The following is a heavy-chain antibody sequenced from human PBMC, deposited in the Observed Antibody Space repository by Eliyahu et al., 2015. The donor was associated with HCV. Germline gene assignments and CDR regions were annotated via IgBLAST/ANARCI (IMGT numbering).Heavy chain of an antibody. CDR1: GFTFSSYA. CDR2: ISGXGGST. Sequence: EVQLLESGGGLVQPGGSLXLXCAASGFTFSSYAXSXVRQAPGKGLEWXSAISGXGGSTYYADSVKGRFTISRDNSKNTLYLQMNSLRAEDTAVYYCAKEGHSHYDSSGYYYWGQGTLVTVSS. D-gene: IGHD3-22*01. V-gene: IGHV3-23*01. CDR3: AKEGHSHYDSSGYYY. J-gene: IGHJ4*02.